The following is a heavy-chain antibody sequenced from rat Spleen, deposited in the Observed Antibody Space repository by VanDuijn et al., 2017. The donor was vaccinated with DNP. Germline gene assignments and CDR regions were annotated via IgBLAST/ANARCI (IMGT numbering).Heavy chain of an antibody. CDR2: IGTGGST. CDR1: GFSLTTHH. D-gene: IGHD1-4*01. J-gene: IGHJ1*01. V-gene: IGHV2-43*01. Sequence: QVQLKESGPGLVQPSQTLSLACTVSGFSLTTHHVHWVRQPSGKGLEWMGIIGTGGSTEYNSVLKSRLSITKDTSKSQVFLKMNSLQTDDTSMYSCARFPPGYYSYRDWHLDFWGPGTMVTVSS. CDR3: ARFPPGYYSYRDWHLDF.